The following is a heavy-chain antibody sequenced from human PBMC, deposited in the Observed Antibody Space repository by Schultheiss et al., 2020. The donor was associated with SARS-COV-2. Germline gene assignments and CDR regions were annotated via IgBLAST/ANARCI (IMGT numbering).Heavy chain of an antibody. CDR3: ARASFSYGMDV. D-gene: IGHD3-3*01. J-gene: IGHJ6*02. V-gene: IGHV4-39*07. CDR1: GDSFSSISFL. CDR2: IYYSGST. Sequence: SQTLPLTCTVSGDSFSSISFLWGWIRQPPGKGLEWIGSIYYSGSTYYNPSLKSRVTISVDTSKNQFSLKLSSVTAADTAVYYCARASFSYGMDVWGQGTTVTVSS.